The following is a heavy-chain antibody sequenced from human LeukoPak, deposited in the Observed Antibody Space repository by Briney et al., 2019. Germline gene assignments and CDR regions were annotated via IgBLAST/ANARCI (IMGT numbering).Heavy chain of an antibody. D-gene: IGHD6-19*01. Sequence: SQTLSLTCAISGDSVSSNSAAWNWITPSPSRGLEWLGRAYYRSKWYNDYAVSVKSRITINPDTSKNQFSLLLNSVTPEDTAVYYCARETWLVLEDAFDIWGQGTMVTVSS. CDR2: AYYRSKWYN. CDR1: GDSVSSNSAA. V-gene: IGHV6-1*01. J-gene: IGHJ3*02. CDR3: ARETWLVLEDAFDI.